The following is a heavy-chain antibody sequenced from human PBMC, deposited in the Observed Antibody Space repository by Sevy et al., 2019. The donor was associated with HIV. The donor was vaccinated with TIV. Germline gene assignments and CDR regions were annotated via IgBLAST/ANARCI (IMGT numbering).Heavy chain of an antibody. D-gene: IGHD7-27*01. Sequence: GGSLRLSCAASGFTFKNYWMTWVRQAPGKGLEWVANIKQDGSDKYYMESVKGRFNISRDNTKNSLYLQLNSLRAEDTAVYYCARSWDYWGQMGYWGQGTLVTVSS. J-gene: IGHJ4*02. CDR3: ARSWDYWGQMGY. CDR1: GFTFKNYW. V-gene: IGHV3-7*03. CDR2: IKQDGSDK.